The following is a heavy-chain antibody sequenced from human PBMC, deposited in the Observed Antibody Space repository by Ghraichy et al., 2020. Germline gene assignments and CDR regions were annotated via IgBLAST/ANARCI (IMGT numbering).Heavy chain of an antibody. CDR3: AKEGSTSVGTWYYDFWSGYYYYYYYYMDV. D-gene: IGHD3-3*01. CDR2: ISYDGSNK. V-gene: IGHV3-30*18. Sequence: GGSLRLSCAASGFTFSSYGMHWVLQAPGKGLEWVAVISYDGSNKYYADSVKGRFTISRDNSKNTLYLQMNSLRAEDTAVYYCAKEGSTSVGTWYYDFWSGYYYYYYYYMDVWGKGTTVTVSS. J-gene: IGHJ6*03. CDR1: GFTFSSYG.